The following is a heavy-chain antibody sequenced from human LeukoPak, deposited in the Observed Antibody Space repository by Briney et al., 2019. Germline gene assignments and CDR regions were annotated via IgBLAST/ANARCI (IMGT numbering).Heavy chain of an antibody. V-gene: IGHV1-18*01. J-gene: IGHJ6*02. D-gene: IGHD4-17*01. CDR3: ARDDTVTHYYGMDV. CDR1: GYTFTSYG. Sequence: ASVKVSCKASGYTFTSYGISWVRQAPGQGLEWMGWIGAYNGNTNYAQKLQGRVTMTTDTSTTTAYMELRSLRSDDTAVYYCARDDTVTHYYGMDVWGQGTTVTVSS. CDR2: IGAYNGNT.